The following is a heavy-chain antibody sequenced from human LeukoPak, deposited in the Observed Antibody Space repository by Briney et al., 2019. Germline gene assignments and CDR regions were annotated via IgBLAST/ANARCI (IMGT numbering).Heavy chain of an antibody. Sequence: GGSLRLSCAASGFSFSTYWMTWVRQAPGKGLEWVANIKQDGSENYYVDSARGRFTISRDNAKNSLYLQMNSLRAEDTAVYYCARDGYNYGGFDSWGQGTLVTVSS. D-gene: IGHD5-24*01. CDR2: IKQDGSEN. V-gene: IGHV3-7*01. CDR1: GFSFSTYW. CDR3: ARDGYNYGGFDS. J-gene: IGHJ4*02.